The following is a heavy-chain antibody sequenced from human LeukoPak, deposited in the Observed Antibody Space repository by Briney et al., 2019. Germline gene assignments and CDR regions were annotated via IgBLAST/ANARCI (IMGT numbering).Heavy chain of an antibody. J-gene: IGHJ1*01. CDR2: IYYRGST. V-gene: IGHV4-59*01. Sequence: PSETLSLTCTVSGGSLSSYYWSWMRQPPGKGLEWIGYIYYRGSTNYNPSLKSRVTISVDTSKNQFSLKLSSVTTADTVSYYCARAGAKRWLGDRGQASLVSVSS. D-gene: IGHD5-24*01. CDR3: ARAGAKRWLGD. CDR1: GGSLSSYY.